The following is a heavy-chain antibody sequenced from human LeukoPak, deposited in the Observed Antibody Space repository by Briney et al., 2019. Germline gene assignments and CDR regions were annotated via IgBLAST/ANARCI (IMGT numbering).Heavy chain of an antibody. Sequence: GGSLRLSCAASGFTFDDYAMHWVRQAPGKGLEWVSGISWNSGSIGYADSVKGRFTISRDNAKNSLYLQMNSLRAEDTASYYCAKDISTVTEYYFDYWGQGTLVTVSS. CDR1: GFTFDDYA. CDR2: ISWNSGSI. D-gene: IGHD4-17*01. V-gene: IGHV3-9*01. J-gene: IGHJ4*02. CDR3: AKDISTVTEYYFDY.